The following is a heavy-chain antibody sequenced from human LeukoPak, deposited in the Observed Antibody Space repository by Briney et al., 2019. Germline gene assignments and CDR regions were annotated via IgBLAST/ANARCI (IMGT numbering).Heavy chain of an antibody. D-gene: IGHD2-8*01. CDR2: ISTEKGNT. CDR3: ARDIQWRFDP. Sequence: ASVKVSCKASGYIFTSYGISWVRQAPGQGLEWMGWISTEKGNTNYAQRLQGRVTMTRDTSTSTAYMELRSLKSDDTAVYYRARDIQWRFDPWGQGTLVTVSS. V-gene: IGHV1-18*01. CDR1: GYIFTSYG. J-gene: IGHJ5*02.